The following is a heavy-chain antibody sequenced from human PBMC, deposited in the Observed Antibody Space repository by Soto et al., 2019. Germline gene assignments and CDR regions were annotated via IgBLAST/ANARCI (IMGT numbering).Heavy chain of an antibody. CDR3: AKDRGYCSGGSCYSGTEGAFDI. J-gene: IGHJ3*02. D-gene: IGHD2-15*01. CDR1: GFTFSSYA. CDR2: ISGSGGST. V-gene: IGHV3-23*01. Sequence: GGSLRLSCAASGFTFSSYAMSWVRQAPGKGLEWVSAISGSGGSTYYADSVKGRFTISRDNSKNTLYLQMNSLRAEDTAVYYCAKDRGYCSGGSCYSGTEGAFDIWGQGTMVTVSS.